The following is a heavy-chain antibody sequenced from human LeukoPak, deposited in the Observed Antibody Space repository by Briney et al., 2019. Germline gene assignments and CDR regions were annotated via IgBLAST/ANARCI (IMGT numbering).Heavy chain of an antibody. J-gene: IGHJ4*02. CDR2: IGHNGST. CDR1: GGSFSDHN. V-gene: IGHV4-34*01. Sequence: SETLSLTCAVYGGSFSDHNWTWIRQPPGKGLEWIGEIGHNGSTNYNPSLKGRLTISVDSSKNQFSLKLASVTAADTAVYYCARPSGATPFKRFDYWGQGTLVTVSS. CDR3: ARPSGATPFKRFDY. D-gene: IGHD1-14*01.